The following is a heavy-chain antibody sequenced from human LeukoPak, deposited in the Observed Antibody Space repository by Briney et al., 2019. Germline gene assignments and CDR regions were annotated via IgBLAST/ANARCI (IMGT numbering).Heavy chain of an antibody. V-gene: IGHV1-2*02. CDR3: ARGSSAAGAFLFVY. CDR2: INPNSGGT. J-gene: IGHJ4*02. CDR1: GYTFTGYY. Sequence: ASVKVSCKASGYTFTGYYMHWVRQAPGQGLEWMGWINPNSGGTNYAQKFQGRVTMTRDTSISTAYMELSRLRSDDTAVYYCARGSSAAGAFLFVYWGQGTLVTVSS. D-gene: IGHD6-13*01.